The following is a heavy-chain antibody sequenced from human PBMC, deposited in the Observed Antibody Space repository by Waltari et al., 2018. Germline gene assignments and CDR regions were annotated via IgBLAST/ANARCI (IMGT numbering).Heavy chain of an antibody. CDR1: GGSFSGYY. CDR3: ARDYSGYDFWFDP. Sequence: QVQLQQWGAGLLKPSETLSLTCAVYGGSFSGYYWSWIRQPPGKGLEWIGEINHRGSNNYNPSRKSRVTISVDTSKNQFSLKLSSVTAADTAVYYCARDYSGYDFWFDPWGQGTLVTVSS. D-gene: IGHD5-12*01. J-gene: IGHJ5*02. CDR2: INHRGSN. V-gene: IGHV4-34*01.